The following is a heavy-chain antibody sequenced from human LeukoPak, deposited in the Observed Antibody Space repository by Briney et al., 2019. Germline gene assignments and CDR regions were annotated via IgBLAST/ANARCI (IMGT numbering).Heavy chain of an antibody. CDR1: GYTFTSYD. CDR3: ARDTSNRSPSAFDI. D-gene: IGHD5-18*01. CDR2: MNPNSGNT. Sequence: ASVKVSCKASGYTFTSYDINWVRQATGQGLEWMGWMNPNSGNTGYAQRFQGRVTMTRNTSISTAYMELSSLRAEDTAVYYCARDTSNRSPSAFDIWGQGTMVTVSS. J-gene: IGHJ3*02. V-gene: IGHV1-8*01.